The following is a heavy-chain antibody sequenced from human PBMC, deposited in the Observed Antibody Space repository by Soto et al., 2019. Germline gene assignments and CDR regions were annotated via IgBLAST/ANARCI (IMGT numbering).Heavy chain of an antibody. D-gene: IGHD5-12*01. V-gene: IGHV3-33*01. CDR3: ARAHHIVATISDYFDY. CDR2: IWYDGSNK. J-gene: IGHJ4*02. CDR1: GFTFSSYG. Sequence: VQLVESGGGVVQPGRSLRLSCAASGFTFSSYGMHWVRQAPGKGLEWVAVIWYDGSNKYYADSVKGRFTISRDNSKNTLYLQMNSLRAEDTAVYYCARAHHIVATISDYFDYWGQGTLVTVSS.